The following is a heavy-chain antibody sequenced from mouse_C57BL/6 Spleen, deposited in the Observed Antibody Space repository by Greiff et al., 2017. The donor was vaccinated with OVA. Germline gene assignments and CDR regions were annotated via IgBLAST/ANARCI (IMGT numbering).Heavy chain of an antibody. CDR3: ARSAFRLRYFDV. D-gene: IGHD3-2*02. CDR1: GYAFSSYW. V-gene: IGHV1-80*01. J-gene: IGHJ1*03. CDR2: IYPGDGDT. Sequence: QVQLQQSGAELVKPGASVKISCKASGYAFSSYWMNWVKQRPGTGLEWIGQIYPGDGDTNYNGKFKGKATLTADKSSSTAYMQLSSLTSEDSAVYFCARSAFRLRYFDVWGTGTTVTVSS.